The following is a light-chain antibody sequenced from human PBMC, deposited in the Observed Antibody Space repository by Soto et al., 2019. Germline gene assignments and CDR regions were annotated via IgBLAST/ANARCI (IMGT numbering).Light chain of an antibody. J-gene: IGKJ1*01. CDR2: DAS. Sequence: ILATESPATLSVSPGERVTLSCRASQSAISNLAWYQQKPGQTPRLLIYDASTRATDIPARFSGSGSGTDFTPTINRLEPEDFAVYYCHQYGSSSSWTFGQGTKVAIK. V-gene: IGKV3-15*01. CDR1: QSAISN. CDR3: HQYGSSSSWT.